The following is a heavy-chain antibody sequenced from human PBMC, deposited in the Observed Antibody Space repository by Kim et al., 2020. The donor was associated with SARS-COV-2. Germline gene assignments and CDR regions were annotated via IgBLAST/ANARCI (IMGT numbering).Heavy chain of an antibody. Sequence: GGSLRLSCAASGFTFSSYSMNWVRQAPGKGLEWVSYISSSSSTIYYADSVKGRFTISRDNAKNSLYLQMNSLRDEDTAVYYCARELVGAGDYYYGMDVWGQGTTVTVSS. CDR2: ISSSSSTI. CDR3: ARELVGAGDYYYGMDV. J-gene: IGHJ6*02. D-gene: IGHD1-26*01. V-gene: IGHV3-48*02. CDR1: GFTFSSYS.